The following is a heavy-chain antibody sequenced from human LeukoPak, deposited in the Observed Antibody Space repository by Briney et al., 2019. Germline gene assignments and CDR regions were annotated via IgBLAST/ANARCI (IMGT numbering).Heavy chain of an antibody. CDR1: GFTFSSYS. V-gene: IGHV3-21*01. D-gene: IGHD3-10*01. CDR3: ARDLNFYGSGRGVDY. Sequence: GSLRLSCAASGFTFSSYSMNWVRQAPGKGLEWVSSITQSSDYIYYADSVKGRFIISRDNAKNSPYLQMSSLRAEDTAMYYCARDLNFYGSGRGVDYWSQGTLVTVSS. J-gene: IGHJ4*02. CDR2: ITQSSDYI.